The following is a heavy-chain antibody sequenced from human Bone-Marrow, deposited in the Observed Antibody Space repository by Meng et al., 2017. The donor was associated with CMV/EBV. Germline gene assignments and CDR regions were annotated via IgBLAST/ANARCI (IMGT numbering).Heavy chain of an antibody. V-gene: IGHV3-9*01. CDR1: GLTFDDYA. CDR3: AKDIIPGITMIVYYFDY. CDR2: ISWNSGSI. D-gene: IGHD3-22*01. J-gene: IGHJ4*02. Sequence: SLKIYCAASGLTFDDYAMHWVRQAPGKGLEWVSGISWNSGSIGYADSVKGRFTISRDNAKNSLYLQMNSLRAEDTALYYCAKDIIPGITMIVYYFDYWGQETLVTVSS.